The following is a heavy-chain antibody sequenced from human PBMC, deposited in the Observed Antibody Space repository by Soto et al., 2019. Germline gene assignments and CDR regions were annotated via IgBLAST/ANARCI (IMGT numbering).Heavy chain of an antibody. CDR2: VNAGNGNT. J-gene: IGHJ4*02. D-gene: IGHD2-21*02. CDR1: GYTFTSYA. Sequence: ALVKVSCKASGYTFTSYAMHWVRQAPGQRLEWMGWVNAGNGNTKYSQKFQGRVTITRDTSASTAYMELSSLRSEDTAVYYCARSIVVVTALDYWGQGTLVTVSS. V-gene: IGHV1-3*01. CDR3: ARSIVVVTALDY.